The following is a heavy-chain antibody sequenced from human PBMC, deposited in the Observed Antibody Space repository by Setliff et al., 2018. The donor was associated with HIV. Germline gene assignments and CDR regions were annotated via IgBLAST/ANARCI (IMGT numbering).Heavy chain of an antibody. CDR2: IYNNRGT. J-gene: IGHJ4*02. CDR1: GYSISSSYW. V-gene: IGHV4-28*01. CDR3: ARFRNYSTPDY. D-gene: IGHD1-7*01. Sequence: PSETLSLTCAVSGYSISSSYWWGWIRQPPGKGLEWIGYIYNNRGTYYNPSLKSRVTMSVDTSNNQFSLKLSSVTAADTAVYYCARFRNYSTPDYWGQGTLVTVSS.